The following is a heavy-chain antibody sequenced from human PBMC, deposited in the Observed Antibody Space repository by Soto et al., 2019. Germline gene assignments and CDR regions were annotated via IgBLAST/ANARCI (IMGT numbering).Heavy chain of an antibody. V-gene: IGHV1-69*13. Sequence: SVNVSCKASGGTFSSYAISWVRQAPGQGLEWMGGIIPIFGTANYAQKLQGRVTITADESTRTAYMELSSLRSEDTAVYYCARWSGAAADPHGYYYYYGMDVWGQGTTVTVSS. CDR1: GGTFSSYA. CDR3: ARWSGAAADPHGYYYYYGMDV. D-gene: IGHD6-25*01. J-gene: IGHJ6*02. CDR2: IIPIFGTA.